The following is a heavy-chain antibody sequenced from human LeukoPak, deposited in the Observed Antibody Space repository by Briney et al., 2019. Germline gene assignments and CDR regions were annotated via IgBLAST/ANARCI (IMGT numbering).Heavy chain of an antibody. CDR1: GGSISSSSYY. Sequence: SETLSLTCTVSGGSISSSSYYWGWIRQPPGKGLEWIGSIYYSGSTYYNPSLKSRVTISVDTSKNQFSLKLSSVTAADTAVYYCAKNKGYGEPFPDFDYWGQGTLVTVSS. J-gene: IGHJ4*02. V-gene: IGHV4-39*01. CDR2: IYYSGST. CDR3: AKNKGYGEPFPDFDY. D-gene: IGHD4-17*01.